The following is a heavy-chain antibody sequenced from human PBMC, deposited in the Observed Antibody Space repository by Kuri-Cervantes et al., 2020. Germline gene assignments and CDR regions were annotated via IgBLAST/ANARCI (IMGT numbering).Heavy chain of an antibody. D-gene: IGHD2-8*01. CDR2: ISWDGGST. V-gene: IGHV3-43D*04. CDR3: AKEDIVPLD. J-gene: IGHJ4*02. CDR1: GFTFDDYA. Sequence: GGSLRLSCAASGFTFDDYAMHWVRQAPGKGLEWVSLISWDGGSTYYADSVKGRFTISRDNSKNTVYLQLNSLRAGDTAIYFCAKEDIVPLDWGQGTLVTVSS.